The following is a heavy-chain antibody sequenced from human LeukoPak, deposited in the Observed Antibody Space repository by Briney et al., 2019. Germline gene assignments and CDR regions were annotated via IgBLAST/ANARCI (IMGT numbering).Heavy chain of an antibody. J-gene: IGHJ4*02. CDR1: GYTFTSYY. Sequence: GASVKVSCKASGYTFTSYYMHWVRQAPGQGLEWMGIINPSGGSTSYAQKFQGRVTMTRDTSTSTVYMELSSLRSEDTAVYYCARGRRITMMVVALVYWGQGTLVTVSS. CDR2: INPSGGST. V-gene: IGHV1-46*01. D-gene: IGHD3-22*01. CDR3: ARGRRITMMVVALVY.